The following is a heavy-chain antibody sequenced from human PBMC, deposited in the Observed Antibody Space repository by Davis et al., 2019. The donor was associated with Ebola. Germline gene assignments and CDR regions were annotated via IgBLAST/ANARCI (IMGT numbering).Heavy chain of an antibody. CDR1: GDTLSSYA. V-gene: IGHV1-18*01. CDR2: ISAYDGNT. D-gene: IGHD6-13*01. CDR3: ARDNVKAAAVDY. J-gene: IGHJ4*02. Sequence: AASVKVSCKAVGDTLSSYAMTWVRQAPGQGLEWMGWISAYDGNTNYAQKLQGRVTMTTDTSTSTAYMELRSLRSDDTAVYYCARDNVKAAAVDYWGQGTLVTVSS.